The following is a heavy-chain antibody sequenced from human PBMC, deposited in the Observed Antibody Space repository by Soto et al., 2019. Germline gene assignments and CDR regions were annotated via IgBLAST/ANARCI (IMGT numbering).Heavy chain of an antibody. CDR1: GVTLTNVW. Sequence: GGSLRLSCAVSGVTLTNVWMNWVRQAPGKGPEWVGRIKSKTDGGTTDYAAPVKGRFTISRDDSENTLYLQMNSLKTEYTAVYYCYSSSWSHYYGMDVWGQGTTVTVSS. D-gene: IGHD6-13*01. CDR2: IKSKTDGGTT. CDR3: YSSSWSHYYGMDV. V-gene: IGHV3-15*07. J-gene: IGHJ6*02.